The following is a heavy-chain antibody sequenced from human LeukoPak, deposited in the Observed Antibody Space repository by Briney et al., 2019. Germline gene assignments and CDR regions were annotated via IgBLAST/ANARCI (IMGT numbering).Heavy chain of an antibody. CDR3: ARAAYYYGSGSLHY. D-gene: IGHD3-10*01. CDR1: GGSFSGYY. CDR2: INHSGST. Sequence: SETLSLTCAVYGGSFSGYYWSWIRQPPGKGLEWIGEINHSGSTNYNPSLKSRVTISVDTSKNQFSLKLSSVTAADTAVYYCARAAYYYGSGSLHYWGQGTLVTVSS. V-gene: IGHV4-34*01. J-gene: IGHJ4*02.